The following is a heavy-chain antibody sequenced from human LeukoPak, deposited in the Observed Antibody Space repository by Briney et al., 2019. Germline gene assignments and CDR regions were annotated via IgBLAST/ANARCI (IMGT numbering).Heavy chain of an antibody. V-gene: IGHV3-30*02. CDR3: AKDRCSNGVGCYYYYMDV. CDR1: RFTFSSYG. CDR2: IQYDGSNE. J-gene: IGHJ6*03. Sequence: GGSLRLSCAASRFTFSSYGTHWVRQAPGKGLEWVAYIQYDGSNEQYADSVKGRFSISRDSSKNILYLQMNSLRAEDTAVYYCAKDRCSNGVGCYYYYMDVWGKGTTVTISS. D-gene: IGHD2-8*01.